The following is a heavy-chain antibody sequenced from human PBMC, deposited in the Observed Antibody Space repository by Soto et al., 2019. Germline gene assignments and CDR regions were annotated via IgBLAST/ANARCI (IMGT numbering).Heavy chain of an antibody. Sequence: DVQLLESGGGLVEPGGSLTLSCAASGFRSSTYALNWVRQAPGKGPEWVSTISESGHHTHYADSVKGRFTISRDKSKNTLSLQMNSLRVDDTAIYYCTKSDGCGGGACYTGTYYYFDVWGRGTLVTVSS. J-gene: IGHJ2*01. D-gene: IGHD3-16*02. CDR1: GFRSSTYA. V-gene: IGHV3-23*01. CDR2: ISESGHHT. CDR3: TKSDGCGGGACYTGTYYYFDV.